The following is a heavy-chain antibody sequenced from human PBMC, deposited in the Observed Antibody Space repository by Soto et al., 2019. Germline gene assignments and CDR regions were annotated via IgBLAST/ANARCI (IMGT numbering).Heavy chain of an antibody. D-gene: IGHD3-16*01. CDR3: ARDRVMLTFGGASEEWGIDS. J-gene: IGHJ4*02. Sequence: PSETLSLTCAVYGVSFSGYYWGWIRQPPGKGLEWIGEINHSGSTNYNPSLKSRVAISGDTSKNKFSLKLNSVTAADTAVYYCARDRVMLTFGGASEEWGIDSWGPGTLVTVSS. V-gene: IGHV4-34*09. CDR1: GVSFSGYY. CDR2: INHSGST.